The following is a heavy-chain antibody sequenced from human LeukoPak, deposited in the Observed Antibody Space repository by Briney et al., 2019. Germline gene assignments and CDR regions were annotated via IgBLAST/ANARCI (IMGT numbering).Heavy chain of an antibody. V-gene: IGHV3-23*01. J-gene: IGHJ5*02. D-gene: IGHD5-12*01. Sequence: GGSLRLSCAASGFTFSIYAMSWVRQAPGKGLEWISAITGNGGNIYYADSVKGRFTISRDNSKNTLYLQMNSLRVEDTAVYYCARDIRQGNKGNWFDPCGQGSLVTVSS. CDR1: GFTFSIYA. CDR3: ARDIRQGNKGNWFDP. CDR2: ITGNGGNI.